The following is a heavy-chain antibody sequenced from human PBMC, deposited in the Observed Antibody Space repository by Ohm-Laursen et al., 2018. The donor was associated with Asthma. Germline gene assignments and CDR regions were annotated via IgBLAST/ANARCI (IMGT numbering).Heavy chain of an antibody. Sequence: SQTLSPTCSVYGGSFSGYYWSWIRQPPGKGLEWIGEIYHSGSTNYNPSLKSRVTISVDKSKNQFSLKLSSVTAADTAVYYCARDLSAQWPPFDPWGQGTLVTVSS. D-gene: IGHD6-19*01. CDR1: GGSFSGYY. CDR3: ARDLSAQWPPFDP. CDR2: IYHSGST. V-gene: IGHV4-34*01. J-gene: IGHJ5*02.